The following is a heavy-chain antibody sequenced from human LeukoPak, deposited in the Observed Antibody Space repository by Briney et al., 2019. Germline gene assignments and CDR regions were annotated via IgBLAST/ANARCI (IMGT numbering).Heavy chain of an antibody. CDR2: INHSGST. J-gene: IGHJ4*02. Sequence: SETLSLTCTVYGGSFSGYSWSWIRQPPGKGLEWIGEINHSGSTNYNPSLKSRVTISVDTSKNQFSLKLSSVTAADTAVYYCARGAPGFGELSWGQGTLVTVSS. D-gene: IGHD3-10*01. CDR1: GGSFSGYS. V-gene: IGHV4-34*01. CDR3: ARGAPGFGELS.